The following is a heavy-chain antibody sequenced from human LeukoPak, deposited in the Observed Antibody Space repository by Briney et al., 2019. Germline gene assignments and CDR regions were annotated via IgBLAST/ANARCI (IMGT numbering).Heavy chain of an antibody. V-gene: IGHV3-23*01. J-gene: IGHJ4*02. CDR1: GFTFSSYA. D-gene: IGHD3-22*01. CDR3: AKGPMITMIVVVTGGYFDY. Sequence: PGGSLRLSCAASGFTFSSYAMSWVRPAPGKGLEWVSAISGSGGSTYYADSVKGRFTISRDNSKNPLYLQMNSLRAADTAVYYCAKGPMITMIVVVTGGYFDYWGQGTLVTVSS. CDR2: ISGSGGST.